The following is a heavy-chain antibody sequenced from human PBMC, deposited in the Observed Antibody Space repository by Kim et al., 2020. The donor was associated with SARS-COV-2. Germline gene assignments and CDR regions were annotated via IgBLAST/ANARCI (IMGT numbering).Heavy chain of an antibody. CDR3: ASSGSYNYYYYGMDV. D-gene: IGHD3-10*01. CDR2: INHSGST. Sequence: SETLSLTCAVYGGSFSGYYWSWIRQPPGKGLEWIGEINHSGSTNYNPSLKSRVTISVDTSKNQFSLKLSSVTAADTAVYYCASSGSYNYYYYGMDVWGQGTTVTVSS. CDR1: GGSFSGYY. J-gene: IGHJ6*02. V-gene: IGHV4-34*01.